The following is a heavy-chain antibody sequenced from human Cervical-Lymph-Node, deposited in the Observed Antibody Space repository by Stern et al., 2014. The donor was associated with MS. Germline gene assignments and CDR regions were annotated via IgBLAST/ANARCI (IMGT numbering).Heavy chain of an antibody. D-gene: IGHD1-14*01. CDR1: GFKFSIYW. CDR3: ARQTTAWASDV. J-gene: IGHJ4*02. Sequence: EVQLVESGAELIRPGESLKISCKGSGFKFSIYWIAWVRQMPGKGLEGMEIIYPGDSETRYSPSFQGQVTMSADKSTSTAYLQWSSLNASDTAMYFCARQTTAWASDVWGQGTLVTVSS. CDR2: IYPGDSET. V-gene: IGHV5-51*01.